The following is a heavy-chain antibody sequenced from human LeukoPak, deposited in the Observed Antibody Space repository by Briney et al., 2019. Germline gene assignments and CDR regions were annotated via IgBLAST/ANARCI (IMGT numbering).Heavy chain of an antibody. CDR1: GDSISSSSYY. D-gene: IGHD3-10*01. V-gene: IGHV4-39*07. Sequence: SETLSLTCTVSGDSISSSSYYWGWIRQPPGKGLEWIGSIYYSGSTNYNPSLKIRVTISVDTSKNQFSLKLSSATAADTAVYYCARTSRHYYGSGSNLTPWPAGMDVWGQGTTVTVSS. CDR3: ARTSRHYYGSGSNLTPWPAGMDV. J-gene: IGHJ6*02. CDR2: IYYSGST.